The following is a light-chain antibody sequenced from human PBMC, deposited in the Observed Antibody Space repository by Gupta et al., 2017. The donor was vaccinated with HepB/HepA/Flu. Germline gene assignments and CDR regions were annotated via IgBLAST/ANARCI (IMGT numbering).Light chain of an antibody. Sequence: DGMLTQSPLSLPVTLGQPACISCRSTQSVVYSDGDTYLSWNQQRPAQSPRSLIYKVSRRNCGVTDRFSGSGSGIDFPLMISKDAAEDVGVYYSLQSTHSKSFGQGTKVEIE. V-gene: IGKV2-30*01. CDR2: KVS. CDR3: LQSTHSKS. CDR1: QSVVYSDGDTY. J-gene: IGKJ1*01.